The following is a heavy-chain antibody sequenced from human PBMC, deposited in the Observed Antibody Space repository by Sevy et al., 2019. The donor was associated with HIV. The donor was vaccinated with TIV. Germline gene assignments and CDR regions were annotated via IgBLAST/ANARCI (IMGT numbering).Heavy chain of an antibody. CDR3: ASHSRYYYDSSRYYNTDAFDI. J-gene: IGHJ3*02. Sequence: ASVKVSCKASGYTFTDYFMHWVRQAPGQGLEWMGWINPNSGGTNYAQGFRGRVTRTRDMSISTAYMERSRLRSDDTEVNYCASHSRYYYDSSRYYNTDAFDIWGQGTMVTVSS. CDR2: INPNSGGT. D-gene: IGHD3-22*01. V-gene: IGHV1-2*02. CDR1: GYTFTDYF.